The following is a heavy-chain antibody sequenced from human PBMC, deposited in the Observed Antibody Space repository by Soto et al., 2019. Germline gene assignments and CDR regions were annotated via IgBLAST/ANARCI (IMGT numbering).Heavy chain of an antibody. CDR3: TTLSYSISSSYSEAGY. V-gene: IGHV3-15*07. D-gene: IGHD6-13*01. J-gene: IGHJ4*02. Sequence: PGGSLRLSCVASGFTFSNAWMNWVRQAPGKGLEWVGRIKSKTDGGTTDYAAPVKGRLTISRDDSKNTLYLQMNSLKTEDTAVDQCTTLSYSISSSYSEAGYWEQRTLLPLS. CDR2: IKSKTDGGTT. CDR1: GFTFSNAW.